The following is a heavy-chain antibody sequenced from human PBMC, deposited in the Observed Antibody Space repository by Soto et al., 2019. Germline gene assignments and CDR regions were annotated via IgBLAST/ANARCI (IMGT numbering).Heavy chain of an antibody. CDR2: IDPSDSYT. V-gene: IGHV5-10-1*01. CDR1: GYSFTSYW. Sequence: GESLKISCKGSGYSFTSYWISWVRQMPGKGLEWMGRIDPSDSYTNYSPSFQGHVTISADKSISTAYLQWSSLKASDTAMYYCARSGYNEPYYFDYWGQGTLVTVSS. CDR3: ARSGYNEPYYFDY. D-gene: IGHD5-12*01. J-gene: IGHJ4*02.